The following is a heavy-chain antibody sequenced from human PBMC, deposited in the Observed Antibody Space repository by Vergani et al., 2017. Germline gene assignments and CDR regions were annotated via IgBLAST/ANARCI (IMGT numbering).Heavy chain of an antibody. CDR3: ARGGGGYYDSSGYYYTYWFDP. CDR1: GGSISSYY. J-gene: IGHJ5*02. CDR2: IYYSGST. Sequence: QVQLQESGPGLVKPSETLSLTCTVSGGSISSYYWSWLRQPPGKGLEWIGYIYYSGSTNYNPSLKSRVTISVDPSKNQFSLKLSAVTAADTAVYYCARGGGGYYDSSGYYYTYWFDPWGQGTLVTVSS. D-gene: IGHD3-22*01. V-gene: IGHV4-59*01.